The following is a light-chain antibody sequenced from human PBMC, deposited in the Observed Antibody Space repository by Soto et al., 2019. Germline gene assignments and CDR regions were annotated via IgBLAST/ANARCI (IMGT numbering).Light chain of an antibody. CDR3: QQLDNRPPT. J-gene: IGKJ4*01. V-gene: IGKV1-33*01. CDR2: DAF. CDR1: PDINNY. Sequence: DIQMTQSPSSLSASVGDGVTITCQASPDINNYLNWYQHKPGKAPKLLIYDAFKLDTGVASRFSGRGSGTHFTFTISSLQPEDVATYFCQQLDNRPPTFGGGTKVEI.